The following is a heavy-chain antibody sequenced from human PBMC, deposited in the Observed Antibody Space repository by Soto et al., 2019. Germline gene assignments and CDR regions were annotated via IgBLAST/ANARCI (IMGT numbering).Heavy chain of an antibody. V-gene: IGHV4-38-2*01. Sequence: SETLSLTCAVSGYSISSGYYWGWIRQPPGKGLEWIGHIYYSGSTNYNPSLKSRVTISVDTSKNQFSLKLSSVTAADTAVYYCARGYYGSGSYIYYYYGMDVWGQGTTVTVSS. J-gene: IGHJ6*02. D-gene: IGHD3-10*01. CDR3: ARGYYGSGSYIYYYYGMDV. CDR2: IYYSGST. CDR1: GYSISSGYY.